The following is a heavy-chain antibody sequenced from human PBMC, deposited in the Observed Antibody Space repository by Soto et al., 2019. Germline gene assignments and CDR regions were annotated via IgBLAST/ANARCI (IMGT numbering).Heavy chain of an antibody. CDR3: ARGNYDFWSGSYYYYYMDV. CDR1: GYTFTSYG. CDR2: ISPYNGNT. D-gene: IGHD3-3*01. V-gene: IGHV1-18*01. J-gene: IGHJ6*03. Sequence: QVQLMQSGAEVKKPGASVKVSCKASGYTFTSYGISWVRQAPGQGLEWMGWISPYNGNTNSAQKLQGRVTMTTDTPTSTAYMELRSLRSDDTAVDYCARGNYDFWSGSYYYYYMDVWGKGTTVTVSS.